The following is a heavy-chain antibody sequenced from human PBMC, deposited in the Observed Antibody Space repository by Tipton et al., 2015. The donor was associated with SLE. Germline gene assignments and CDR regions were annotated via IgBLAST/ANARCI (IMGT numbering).Heavy chain of an antibody. J-gene: IGHJ4*02. Sequence: LRLSCAVYGGSFSGYYWSWIRQPPGKGLEWIGEINHSGSTHYNPSLKSRVTISLGTSKNQFSLKLSSVTAADTAVYYCARDHGGTAGVDYWGQGTLVTVSS. V-gene: IGHV4-34*01. CDR2: INHSGST. CDR1: GGSFSGYY. D-gene: IGHD1-7*01. CDR3: ARDHGGTAGVDY.